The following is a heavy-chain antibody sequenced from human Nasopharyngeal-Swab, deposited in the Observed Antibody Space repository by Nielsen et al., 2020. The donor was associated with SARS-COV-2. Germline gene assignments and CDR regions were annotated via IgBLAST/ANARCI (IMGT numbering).Heavy chain of an antibody. Sequence: GGSLRLSCAASGFTLSSYSMNWVRQAPGKGLEWVSSISSSSSYIYYADSVKGRFTISRDNAKNSLYLQMNSLRAEDTAVYYCARDQGYCSSTSCYEFDYWGQGTLVTVSS. CDR3: ARDQGYCSSTSCYEFDY. V-gene: IGHV3-21*01. J-gene: IGHJ4*02. D-gene: IGHD2-2*01. CDR1: GFTLSSYS. CDR2: ISSSSSYI.